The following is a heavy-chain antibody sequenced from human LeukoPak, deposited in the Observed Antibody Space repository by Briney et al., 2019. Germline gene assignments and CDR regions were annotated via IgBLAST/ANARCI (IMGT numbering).Heavy chain of an antibody. CDR3: ARDTPDGRVTKFDY. D-gene: IGHD4-17*01. CDR2: INPSNGNP. CDR1: GYTFKTYA. J-gene: IGHJ4*02. V-gene: IGHV7-4-1*02. Sequence: ATVKVSCKSSGYTFKTYAINWLRQAPGQGLEWVGWINPSNGNPTYAQGFTGRFVFSLDTSVSTAFLHISSLQIEDTAVYYCARDTPDGRVTKFDYWGQGTLVTVSS.